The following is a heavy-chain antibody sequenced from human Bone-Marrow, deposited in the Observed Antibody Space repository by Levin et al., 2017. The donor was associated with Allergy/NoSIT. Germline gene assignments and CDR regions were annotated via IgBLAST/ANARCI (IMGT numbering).Heavy chain of an antibody. D-gene: IGHD7-27*01. CDR1: GFTLSNEW. J-gene: IGHJ4*02. CDR2: IQRSVDGDTT. CDR3: TGLGTREFDS. Sequence: KAGGSLRLSCAGSGFTLSNEWMHWVRQAPGKGLEWVARIQRSVDGDTTHYAAPVQGRFTISRDDSENTLHLQMNSLTTDDTGVYYCTGLGTREFDSWGQGTLVTVSS. V-gene: IGHV3-15*01.